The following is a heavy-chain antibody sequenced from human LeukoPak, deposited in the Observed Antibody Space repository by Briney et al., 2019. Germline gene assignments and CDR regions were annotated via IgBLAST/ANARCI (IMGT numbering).Heavy chain of an antibody. J-gene: IGHJ5*02. CDR3: ARVPFDSGSYHGRFDP. V-gene: IGHV4-34*01. CDR1: GGSSSEYY. CDR2: IKHSGET. D-gene: IGHD3-10*01. Sequence: PSETLSLSCRDYGGSSSEYYWSWIRQPPGKGLEWIGEIKHSGETNYNPSLKSPVTISIDPSRSQFSPRLTSVTAADTAAYYRARVPFDSGSYHGRFDPWGQGSLVTVSS.